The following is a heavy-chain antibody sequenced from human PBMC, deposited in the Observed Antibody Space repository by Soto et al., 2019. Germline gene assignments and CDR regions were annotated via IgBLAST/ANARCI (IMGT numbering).Heavy chain of an antibody. CDR1: GFTFSSYY. Sequence: GSLRLSYSASGFTFSSYYMHWVRQGTGKGLEWVSAIGTTGDTYYAGSVKGRFTISRENAKNSLYLQMNSLRAGDTAIYFCARAIGPTLFDYWGQGTLVTVSS. CDR2: IGTTGDT. CDR3: ARAIGPTLFDY. V-gene: IGHV3-13*04. J-gene: IGHJ4*02. D-gene: IGHD3-22*01.